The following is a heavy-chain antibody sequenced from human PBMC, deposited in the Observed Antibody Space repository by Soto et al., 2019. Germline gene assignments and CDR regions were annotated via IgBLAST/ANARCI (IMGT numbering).Heavy chain of an antibody. D-gene: IGHD6-13*01. CDR2: INHSGST. CDR3: ARTEGIAAANGWFDP. V-gene: IGHV4-34*01. Sequence: PSETLSLTCAVYGGSFSGYYWSWIRQPPGKVLEWIGEINHSGSTNYNPSLKSRVTISVDTSKNQFSLKLSSVTAADTAVYYCARTEGIAAANGWFDPWGQGTLVTVSS. J-gene: IGHJ5*02. CDR1: GGSFSGYY.